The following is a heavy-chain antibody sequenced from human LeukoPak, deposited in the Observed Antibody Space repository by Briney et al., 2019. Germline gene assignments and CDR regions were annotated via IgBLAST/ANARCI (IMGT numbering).Heavy chain of an antibody. D-gene: IGHD4-17*01. Sequence: PSETLSLTCTVSGGSISSGGYYWSWIRQHPGKGLEWIGYIYYSGSTYYNPSLKSRVTISVDTSKNQFSLKLSSVTAADTAAYYCAREGGDYVSDYWGLGTLVTVSS. J-gene: IGHJ4*02. CDR3: AREGGDYVSDY. CDR1: GGSISSGGYY. V-gene: IGHV4-31*03. CDR2: IYYSGST.